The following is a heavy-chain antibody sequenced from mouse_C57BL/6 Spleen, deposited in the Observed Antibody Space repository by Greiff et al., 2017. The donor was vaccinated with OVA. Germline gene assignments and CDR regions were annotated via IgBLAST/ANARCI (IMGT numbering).Heavy chain of an antibody. CDR3: ARVYDPFDD. J-gene: IGHJ2*01. V-gene: IGHV5-4*03. Sequence: DVKLVESGGGLVKPGGSLKLSCAASGFTFSSYAMSWVRQTPEKRLEWVATISDGGSYTYYPDNVKGRFTISKDNAKNNLYLQMSHLKSEDTAMYYCARVYDPFDDWGKGTTLTVSS. D-gene: IGHD2-12*01. CDR1: GFTFSSYA. CDR2: ISDGGSYT.